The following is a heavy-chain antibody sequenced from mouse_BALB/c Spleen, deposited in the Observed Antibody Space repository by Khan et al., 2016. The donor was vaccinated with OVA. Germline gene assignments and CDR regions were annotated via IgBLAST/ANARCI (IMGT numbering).Heavy chain of an antibody. D-gene: IGHD1-1*01. J-gene: IGHJ2*01. CDR3: ARGNYYGYYFDY. V-gene: IGHV3-2*02. CDR1: GYSITSGYV. Sequence: QLEESGPGLVKPSQSLSLTCTVTGYSITSGYVWYWIRQFPGNKLEWMGYISYSGGTSYNPSLKSRISITRDTSKNQFLLQLNSVTTEDTATYYCARGNYYGYYFDYWGQGTPLTVSS. CDR2: ISYSGGT.